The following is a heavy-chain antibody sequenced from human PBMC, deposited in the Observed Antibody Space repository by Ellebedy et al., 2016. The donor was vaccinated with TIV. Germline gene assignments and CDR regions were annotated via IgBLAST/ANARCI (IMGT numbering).Heavy chain of an antibody. CDR3: VTWGQRYDR. CDR1: GFIISGDW. D-gene: IGHD3-3*01. V-gene: IGHV3-7*03. CDR2: INPDGSAE. J-gene: IGHJ4*02. Sequence: PGGSLRLSCAASGFIISGDWMSWVRQAPGKGLEWVAHINPDGSAEYYVDSVKGRFTISRDNAKRSLFLQMNSLRVDDTAVYYCVTWGQRYDRWGQGNLVTISS.